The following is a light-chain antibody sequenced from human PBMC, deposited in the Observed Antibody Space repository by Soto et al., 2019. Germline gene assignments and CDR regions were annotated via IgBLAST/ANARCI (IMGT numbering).Light chain of an antibody. CDR3: QAWDSSTASV. CDR2: QDS. CDR1: KLGDKY. V-gene: IGLV3-1*01. J-gene: IGLJ2*01. Sequence: SYELTRPPSVSVSPGQTASITCSGDKLGDKYACWYQQKPGQSPVLVIYQDSKRPSGLPERFSGSNSGNTATLTISGTQAMDEADYYCQAWDSSTASVFGGGTKLTVL.